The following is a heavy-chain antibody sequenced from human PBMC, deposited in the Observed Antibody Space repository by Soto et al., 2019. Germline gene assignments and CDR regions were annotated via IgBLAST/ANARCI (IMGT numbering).Heavy chain of an antibody. J-gene: IGHJ3*01. CDR1: GASFSDYY. D-gene: IGHD2-2*01. Sequence: QVLLQQWGAGVLKPSETLSLSCVVSGASFSDYYWTWVRQPPGKGLGWIGGVTHGGNRNYIPSRKRRVTISVSTSNKQFSLKLTSVAAADTAFYYCARGLSTAFDVWGQGTMVTVSS. CDR3: ARGLSTAFDV. V-gene: IGHV4-34*02. CDR2: VTHGGNR.